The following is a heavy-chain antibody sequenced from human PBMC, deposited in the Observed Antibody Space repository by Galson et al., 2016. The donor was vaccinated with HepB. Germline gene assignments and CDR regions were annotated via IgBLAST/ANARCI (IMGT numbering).Heavy chain of an antibody. CDR2: IKSKTDGGTT. V-gene: IGHV3-15*01. CDR1: GFTFSNAW. Sequence: SLRLSCAASGFTFSNAWMSWVRQAPGQGLEWVGRIKSKTDGGTTDYAAPVKGRFSISRDNSKNTLYLKMNSLKTEDTAGYYCRYGMDVWGQGTTVTVSS. J-gene: IGHJ6*02. CDR3: RYGMDV.